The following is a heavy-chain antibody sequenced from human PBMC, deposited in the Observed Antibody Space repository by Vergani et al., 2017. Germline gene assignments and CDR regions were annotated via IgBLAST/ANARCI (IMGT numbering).Heavy chain of an antibody. V-gene: IGHV1-18*01. D-gene: IGHD2-2*01. CDR1: GYTFTSYG. CDR2: ISAYNGNT. Sequence: QVQLVQSGAEVKKPGASVKVSCKASGYTFTSYGISWVRQAPGQGLEWMGWISAYNGNTNYAQKLQGRVTMTTDTSTSTAYMELRSLRSDDTAVYYCARGHIVVVPAAPAPFYYYMDVWGKGTTVTVSS. CDR3: ARGHIVVVPAAPAPFYYYMDV. J-gene: IGHJ6*03.